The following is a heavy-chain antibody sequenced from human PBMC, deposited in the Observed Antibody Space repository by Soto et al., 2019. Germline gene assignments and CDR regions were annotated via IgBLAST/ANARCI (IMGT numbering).Heavy chain of an antibody. CDR1: GFTVSSNY. Sequence: GGSLRLSCAASGFTVSSNYMSWVRQAPGKGLEWVSVIYSGGGTYYADSVKGRFTISRDNSKNTLYLQMNSLRAEDTAVYYCARAWLRGFTMLENWGQGTLVTVSS. CDR3: ARAWLRGFTMLEN. D-gene: IGHD3-10*02. CDR2: IYSGGGT. V-gene: IGHV3-53*01. J-gene: IGHJ4*02.